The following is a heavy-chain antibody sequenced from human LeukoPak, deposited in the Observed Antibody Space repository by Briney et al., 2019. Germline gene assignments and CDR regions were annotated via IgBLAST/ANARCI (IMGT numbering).Heavy chain of an antibody. J-gene: IGHJ3*01. V-gene: IGHV3-23*01. CDR2: ISGNYGST. CDR1: GFTFSSNA. CDR3: AKVVLLLTASDAFDF. Sequence: PGGSLRLSCAASGFTFSSNAMSWVRQAPGKGLEWVSTISGNYGSTYYADSVKGRFTISRDNFKNTVFLRMNSLRAEDTAVYYCAKVVLLLTASDAFDFWGQGTKVTV. D-gene: IGHD2-21*02.